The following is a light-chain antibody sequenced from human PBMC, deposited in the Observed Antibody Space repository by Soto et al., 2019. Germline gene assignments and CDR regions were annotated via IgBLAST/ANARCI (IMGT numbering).Light chain of an antibody. CDR1: QSISSW. J-gene: IGKJ1*01. V-gene: IGKV1-5*03. CDR2: KAS. CDR3: QKYNSYSSM. Sequence: DIQMTHSPSTLSASVLDRVTITFRASQSISSWLALYQQKPGKAPKLLIYKASSLESGVPSRFSGSGSGTEFTLTISSLQPDDFATYYCQKYNSYSSMFGHGTKVDIK.